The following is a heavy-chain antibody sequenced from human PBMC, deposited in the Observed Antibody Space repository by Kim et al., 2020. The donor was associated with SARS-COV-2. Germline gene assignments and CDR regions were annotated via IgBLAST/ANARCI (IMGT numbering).Heavy chain of an antibody. D-gene: IGHD3-10*01. Sequence: GGSLRLSCAASGFTFGSYAMSWVRQAPGKGLEWVSLIGAGATAFYADSVQSRFTISRDNSKNTLYLQMDSLIAEDTGIYYCASSYFYGSETHNYFQNWGQGTLVTVSS. CDR3: ASSYFYGSETHNYFQN. CDR1: GFTFGSYA. CDR2: IGAGATA. J-gene: IGHJ4*02. V-gene: IGHV3-23*01.